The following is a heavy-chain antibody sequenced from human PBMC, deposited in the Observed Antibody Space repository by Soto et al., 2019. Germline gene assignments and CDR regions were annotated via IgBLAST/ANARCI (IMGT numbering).Heavy chain of an antibody. CDR3: ARGGSLNWFDP. D-gene: IGHD3-10*01. J-gene: IGHJ5*02. CDR1: GFTFSSYS. Sequence: GGSLRLSCAASGFTFSSYSMNWVRQAPGKGLEWVSYISSSSSTIYYADSVKGRFTISRDNAKNSLYLQMNSLRAEDTAVYYCARGGSLNWFDPWGQGTLVTVPQ. CDR2: ISSSSSTI. V-gene: IGHV3-48*01.